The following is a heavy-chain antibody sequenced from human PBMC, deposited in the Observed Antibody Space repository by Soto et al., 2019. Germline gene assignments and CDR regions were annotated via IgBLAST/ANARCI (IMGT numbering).Heavy chain of an antibody. J-gene: IGHJ4*02. V-gene: IGHV1-18*01. Sequence: QVHLVQSEGQMKQPGASVKVSCKASGYSFTNYGFCWVRQVPGQGLEWMGYISPSSGYTTYAPNLQERVIMTTDSSTTTVYMELRSLTSDDTAVYYCAREMWTRSGPQNFFDYWGQGALVTVSS. CDR1: GYSFTNYG. CDR2: ISPSSGYT. D-gene: IGHD6-25*01. CDR3: AREMWTRSGPQNFFDY.